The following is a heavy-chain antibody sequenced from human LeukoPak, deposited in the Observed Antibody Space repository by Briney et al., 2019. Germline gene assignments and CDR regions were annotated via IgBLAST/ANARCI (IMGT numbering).Heavy chain of an antibody. CDR2: VYPGDSDT. D-gene: IGHD4-17*01. CDR3: ARQEDHGDYVY. Sequence: GESLKISCKGSGYSFISYWIGWVRQRPGQGLEWLGIVYPGDSDTRYSPSFQGQVTISADKSINTAYLQWSSLKASDTAMYYCARQEDHGDYVYWGQGTLVTVSS. V-gene: IGHV5-51*01. CDR1: GYSFISYW. J-gene: IGHJ4*02.